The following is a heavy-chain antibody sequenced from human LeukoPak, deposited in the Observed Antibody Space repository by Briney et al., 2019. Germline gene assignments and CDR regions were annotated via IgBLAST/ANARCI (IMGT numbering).Heavy chain of an antibody. V-gene: IGHV3-23*01. D-gene: IGHD1-7*01. CDR1: GFTFSSYA. CDR2: ISGSGGST. J-gene: IGHJ4*02. CDR3: AKTKVKLLGYFDY. Sequence: PAGGSLRLSCAASGFTFSSYAMSWVRQAPGKGLEWVSAISGSGGSTYYADSVKGRFTISRDNSKNTLYLQMNSLRAEDTAVYYCAKTKVKLLGYFDYWGQGTLVTVSS.